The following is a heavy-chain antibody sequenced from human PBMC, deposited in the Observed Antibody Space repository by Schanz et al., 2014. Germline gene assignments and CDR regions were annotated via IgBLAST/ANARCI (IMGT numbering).Heavy chain of an antibody. CDR2: IDGKSTTV. J-gene: IGHJ4*02. V-gene: IGHV3-48*01. CDR1: GFTFSSYG. D-gene: IGHD1-1*01. Sequence: VQLVESGGGVVQPGRSLRLSCAASGFTFSSYGMHWVRQAPGKGLEWLSYIDGKSTTVYYADSVKGRFTVSRDSGQNSLYLQMNSLRAGDTAVYYCARGTDWNLHYWGQGALVTVSS. CDR3: ARGTDWNLHY.